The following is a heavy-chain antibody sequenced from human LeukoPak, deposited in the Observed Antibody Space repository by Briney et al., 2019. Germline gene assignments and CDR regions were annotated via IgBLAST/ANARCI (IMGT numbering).Heavy chain of an antibody. V-gene: IGHV1-58*02. Sequence: GASVKVSCKASGFTFTSSAMQWVRQARGQRLEWIGWIVVGSGNTNYAQKFQERVTITRDMSTSTAYMELSRLRSDDTAVYYCARDRIVGAGIARVYYFDYWGQGTLVTVSS. J-gene: IGHJ4*02. CDR2: IVVGSGNT. CDR1: GFTFTSSA. CDR3: ARDRIVGAGIARVYYFDY. D-gene: IGHD1-26*01.